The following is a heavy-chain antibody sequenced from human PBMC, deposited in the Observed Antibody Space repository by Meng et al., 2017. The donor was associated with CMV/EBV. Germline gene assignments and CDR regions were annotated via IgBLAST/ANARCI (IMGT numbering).Heavy chain of an antibody. J-gene: IGHJ5*02. V-gene: IGHV1-69*12. Sequence: QLVHAVARGKQAGSAMKVSCRASAGTFSSNAISWVRQAPGQGLEWMGGIIPIFGTANYAQKFQGRVTITADESTSTAYMELSSLRSEDTAVYYCARDYSGIAARPGFDPWGQGTLVTVSS. D-gene: IGHD6-6*01. CDR1: AGTFSSNA. CDR3: ARDYSGIAARPGFDP. CDR2: IIPIFGTA.